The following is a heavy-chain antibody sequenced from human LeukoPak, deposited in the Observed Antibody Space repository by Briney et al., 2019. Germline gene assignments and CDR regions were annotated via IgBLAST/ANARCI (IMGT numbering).Heavy chain of an antibody. CDR1: GGTFSSYA. CDR3: AREFVGRAFVVYYGMDV. D-gene: IGHD2-21*01. J-gene: IGHJ6*02. CDR2: IIPIFGTA. Sequence: SVNVSCKASGGTFSSYAISWVRQAPGQGLEWMGGIIPIFGTANYAQKFQGRVTITADESTSTAYMELSSLRSEDTAVYYCAREFVGRAFVVYYGMDVWGQGTTVTVSS. V-gene: IGHV1-69*13.